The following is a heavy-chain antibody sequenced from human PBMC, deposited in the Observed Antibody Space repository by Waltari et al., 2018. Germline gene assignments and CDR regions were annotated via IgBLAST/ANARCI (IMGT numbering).Heavy chain of an antibody. J-gene: IGHJ3*02. CDR2: IKSETDGGTT. V-gene: IGHV3-15*01. Sequence: VQLVDSGGGLVKPGGSLSLSCAASGFPFLRSWMSWVRQAPGKGLEWIGRIKSETDGGTTDYAAPVKGRFTISRDDSKNTLYLQLNSLKTEDTAVYYCTTGGVKGPHDAFDIWGQGAMVTVSS. CDR3: TTGGVKGPHDAFDI. CDR1: GFPFLRSW. D-gene: IGHD2-8*01.